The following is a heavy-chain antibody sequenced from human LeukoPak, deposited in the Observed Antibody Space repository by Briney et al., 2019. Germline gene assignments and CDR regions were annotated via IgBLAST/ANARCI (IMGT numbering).Heavy chain of an antibody. D-gene: IGHD6-13*01. CDR3: ARYPAGIAAWDAFDI. Sequence: SETLSLTCTVSGGSISSGSYYWSWIRQPPGKGLEWIGYIYYSGSTNYNPSLKSRVTISVDTSKNQLSLKLSSVTAADTAVYYCARYPAGIAAWDAFDIWGQGTMVTVSS. J-gene: IGHJ3*02. CDR1: GGSISSGSYY. CDR2: IYYSGST. V-gene: IGHV4-61*01.